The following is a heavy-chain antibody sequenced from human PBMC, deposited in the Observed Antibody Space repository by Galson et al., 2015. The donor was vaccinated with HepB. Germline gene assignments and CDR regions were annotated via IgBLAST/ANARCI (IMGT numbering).Heavy chain of an antibody. CDR2: ISSSSSYT. CDR1: GFTFSDYY. J-gene: IGHJ4*02. Sequence: SLRLSCAASGFTFSDYYMSWIRQAPGKGLEWVSYISSSSSYTNYADSVKGRFTISRDNAKNSLYLQMNSLRAEDTAVYYCATGKAVTTSIDYWGQGTLVTVSS. CDR3: ATGKAVTTSIDY. V-gene: IGHV3-11*06. D-gene: IGHD4-11*01.